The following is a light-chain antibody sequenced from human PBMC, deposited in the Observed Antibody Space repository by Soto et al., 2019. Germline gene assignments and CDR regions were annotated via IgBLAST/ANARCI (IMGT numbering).Light chain of an antibody. V-gene: IGLV2-14*01. CDR3: NSYTVSSTWV. J-gene: IGLJ3*02. Sequence: QSALTQPASVSGSPGQSITISCTGTSSDVGGYNYVSWYQQHPGKAPKLMIFEVSNRPSGVSNRFSGSKSGNTASLTISGLQAEDEADHYCNSYTVSSTWVFGGGTKLTVL. CDR2: EVS. CDR1: SSDVGGYNY.